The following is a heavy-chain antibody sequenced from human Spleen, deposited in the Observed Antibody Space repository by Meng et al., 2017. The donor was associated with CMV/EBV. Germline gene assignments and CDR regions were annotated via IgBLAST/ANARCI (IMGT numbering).Heavy chain of an antibody. D-gene: IGHD1-14*01. J-gene: IGHJ4*02. V-gene: IGHV1-69*10. CDR3: ARVFGNREPFDY. Sequence: HVQLVQSGAEVKKPGSSVKVSCKASGGSFSSYGITWVRQAPGQGLEWMGGIIPILDIANYTQKFQGRVTIAADRSTSTAHIELSSLRSADTAVYYCARVFGNREPFDYWGQGTLVTVSS. CDR2: IIPILDIA. CDR1: GGSFSSYG.